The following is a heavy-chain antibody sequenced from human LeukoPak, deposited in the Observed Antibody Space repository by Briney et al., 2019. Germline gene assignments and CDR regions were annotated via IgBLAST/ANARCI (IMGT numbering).Heavy chain of an antibody. J-gene: IGHJ5*02. CDR3: TREARAGNWFDP. Sequence: ASVKVSCKASGYTLSDYYIHWVRQAPGQGLEWMGWINPDSGGTNYAQKFQGRVTMTRDTSLTTVYMELSRLRSDDTAVFYCTREARAGNWFDPWGQGTRVSVSS. D-gene: IGHD5-12*01. V-gene: IGHV1-2*02. CDR1: GYTLSDYY. CDR2: INPDSGGT.